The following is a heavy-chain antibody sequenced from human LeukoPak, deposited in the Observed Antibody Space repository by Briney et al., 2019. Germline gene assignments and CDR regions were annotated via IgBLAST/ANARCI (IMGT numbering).Heavy chain of an antibody. D-gene: IGHD3-22*01. CDR1: GGSISSYY. CDR2: IYYSGST. V-gene: IGHV4-59*01. CDR3: TRGSIAYYYMDV. J-gene: IGHJ6*03. Sequence: SETLSLTCTVSGGSISSYYWSWIRQPPGKGLEWIGYIYYSGSTNYNPSLKSRVTVSVDTSKNQFSLKLSSVTAADTAVYYCTRGSIAYYYMDVWGKGTTVTISS.